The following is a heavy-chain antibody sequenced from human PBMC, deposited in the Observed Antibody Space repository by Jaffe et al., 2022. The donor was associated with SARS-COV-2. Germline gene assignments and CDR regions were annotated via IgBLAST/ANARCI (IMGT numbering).Heavy chain of an antibody. CDR1: GGSISGYY. CDR2: ISYNGRT. V-gene: IGHV4-59*01. J-gene: IGHJ4*02. Sequence: QVQLQESGPGLVKSSETLSLTCTVSGGSISGYYWHWIRQPPGKGLEWVGDISYNGRTNYNPSLNSRVTISVDTSKNQFSLELNSVTAADTAVYYCARVLIDSNGWYHFDSWGQGALLTVSS. CDR3: ARVLIDSNGWYHFDS. D-gene: IGHD6-19*01.